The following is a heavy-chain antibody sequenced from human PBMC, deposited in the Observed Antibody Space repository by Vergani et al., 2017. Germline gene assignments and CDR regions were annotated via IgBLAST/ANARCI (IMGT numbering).Heavy chain of an antibody. D-gene: IGHD4-17*01. J-gene: IGHJ4*02. CDR3: AKDIGYGDYGYYDY. CDR2: ISGSGGST. CDR1: GFTFSSYA. Sequence: EVQLVESGGGLVQPGGSLRLSCAASGFTFSSYAMSWVRQAPGKGLEWVSAISGSGGSTYYADSVKGRFTISRDNSKNSLYLQMNSLRAEDTALYYCAKDIGYGDYGYYDYWGQGTLVTVSS. V-gene: IGHV3-23*04.